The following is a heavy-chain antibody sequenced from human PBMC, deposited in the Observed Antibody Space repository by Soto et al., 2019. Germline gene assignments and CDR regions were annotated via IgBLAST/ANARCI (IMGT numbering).Heavy chain of an antibody. V-gene: IGHV4-31*03. CDR3: APGNAWRFLLAY. J-gene: IGHJ4*01. D-gene: IGHD3-3*01. CDR2: IYYSGST. Sequence: PSETLSLTCTVSGDSVNSGGYYWSWIRQHPTTGLEWIGYIYYSGSTYYNPSLESRVTISLDTSENQFSLSLSSVTAADTAVYFGAPGNAWRFLLAYWGQGILVTVSS. CDR1: GDSVNSGGYY.